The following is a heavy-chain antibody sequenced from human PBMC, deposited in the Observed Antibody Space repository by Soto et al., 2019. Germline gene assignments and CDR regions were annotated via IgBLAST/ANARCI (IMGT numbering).Heavy chain of an antibody. CDR1: GFTFRSYA. J-gene: IGHJ4*02. Sequence: GESLKISCAASGFTFRSYAMSWVRQAPVKGLEWVSAISGSGGSTYYADSVKGRFTISRDNSKNTLYLQMNSLRAEDTAVYYCARRSSGWYFDYWGQGTLVTVSS. D-gene: IGHD6-19*01. V-gene: IGHV3-23*01. CDR3: ARRSSGWYFDY. CDR2: ISGSGGST.